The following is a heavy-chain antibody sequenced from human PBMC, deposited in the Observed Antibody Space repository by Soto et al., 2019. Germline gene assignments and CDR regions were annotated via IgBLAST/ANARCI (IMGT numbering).Heavy chain of an antibody. Sequence: PGGSLRLSCSASGFSVNNNYMTWVRQAPGRRPEWVAVIYTRGTTHYADFATGRFTFSRDNSKNTLYLQMDRLRPEDTAVYYCAKLWGYYFESWGPGTLVTVSS. CDR3: AKLWGYYFES. D-gene: IGHD2-21*01. CDR1: GFSVNNNY. V-gene: IGHV3-53*01. CDR2: IYTRGTT. J-gene: IGHJ4*02.